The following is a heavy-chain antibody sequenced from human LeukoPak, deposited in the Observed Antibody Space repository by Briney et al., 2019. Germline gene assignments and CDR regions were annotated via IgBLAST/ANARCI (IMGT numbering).Heavy chain of an antibody. V-gene: IGHV1-8*01. CDR3: ARGRVHELLYLCY. CDR1: GYTFTSYD. J-gene: IGHJ4*02. CDR2: MSPNSGNT. D-gene: IGHD3-10*01. Sequence: ASVKVSCKASGYTFTSYDINWVRQATGQGLEWMGWMSPNSGNTGYAQKFQGRVTMTRNTSISTAYMELSSLRSEDTAVYYCARGRVHELLYLCYWGQGTLVTVSS.